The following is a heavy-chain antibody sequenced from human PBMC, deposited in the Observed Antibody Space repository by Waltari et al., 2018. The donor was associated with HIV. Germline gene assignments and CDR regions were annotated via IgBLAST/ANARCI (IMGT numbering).Heavy chain of an antibody. CDR2: IYHSGHT. CDR1: GYSISSGYF. V-gene: IGHV4-38-2*01. J-gene: IGHJ3*02. CDR3: ARAAISGATKGAFDI. D-gene: IGHD2-21*01. Sequence: QVQLQESGPGLVKPSETLSLTCDVSGYSISSGYFWGWIRQPPGKGLEWIGSIYHSGHTYYNPSLKSRVTKSVDTSKNQFSLKLSSVTAADTAVYYCARAAISGATKGAFDIWGQGTMVTVSS.